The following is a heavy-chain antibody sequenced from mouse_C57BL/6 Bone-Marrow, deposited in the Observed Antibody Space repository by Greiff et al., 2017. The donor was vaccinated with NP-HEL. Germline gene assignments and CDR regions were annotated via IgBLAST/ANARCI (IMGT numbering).Heavy chain of an antibody. J-gene: IGHJ1*03. CDR1: GFTFTDYY. Sequence: EVKLQESGPVLVKPGPSVKISCKASGFTFTDYYMHWVKQSHGKSLEWIGLVYPYNGGTSYNQKFKGKATLTVDTSSSTAYMELNSLTSEDSAVYYCARSGYYGSSHWYFDVWGTGTTVTVSS. D-gene: IGHD1-1*01. CDR3: ARSGYYGSSHWYFDV. V-gene: IGHV1-36*01. CDR2: VYPYNGGT.